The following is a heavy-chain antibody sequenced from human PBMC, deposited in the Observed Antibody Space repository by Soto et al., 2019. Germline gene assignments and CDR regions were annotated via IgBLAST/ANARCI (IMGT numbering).Heavy chain of an antibody. CDR1: GFTFDDYA. J-gene: IGHJ6*03. CDR3: AKDAKESHYYYYMDV. CDR2: ISWNSGSI. D-gene: IGHD3-10*01. Sequence: GGSLRLSCAASGFTFDDYAMHWVRQAPGKGLEWVSGISWNSGSIGYADSVKGRFTISRDNAKNSLYLQMNSLRAEDTALYYCAKDAKESHYYYYMDVWGKGTTVTVSS. V-gene: IGHV3-9*01.